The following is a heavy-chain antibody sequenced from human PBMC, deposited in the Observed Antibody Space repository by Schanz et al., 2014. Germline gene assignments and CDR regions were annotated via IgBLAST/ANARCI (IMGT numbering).Heavy chain of an antibody. J-gene: IGHJ6*02. V-gene: IGHV1-46*01. CDR2: IHSTGGTT. CDR3: ASALTTWGGMDV. D-gene: IGHD4-4*01. CDR1: EYTFTRHY. Sequence: QVQWVQSGADVKKPGTAVKASCKASEYTFTRHYMHWVRQAPGQGLEWMGIIHSTGGTTSHAQNFQDRVTITCDESTSTVYMHLSSRRSEDTAVYYCASALTTWGGMDVWGQGTTVTVSS.